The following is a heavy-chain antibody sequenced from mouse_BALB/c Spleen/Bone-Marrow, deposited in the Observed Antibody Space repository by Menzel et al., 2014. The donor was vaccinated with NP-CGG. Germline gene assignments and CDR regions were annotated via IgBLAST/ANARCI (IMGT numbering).Heavy chain of an antibody. V-gene: IGHV5-6-3*01. Sequence: EVNLVESGGGLVQPGGSLKLSCAASGFTFSNYGMSWVRQTPDKRLELVATINSNGGSTYYPDSVKGRFTISRDTAKNTLYLQMSGLKSEETAMYYCVRGNYGNYVDYFDFWGQGTTLTVSS. D-gene: IGHD2-1*01. CDR1: GFTFSNYG. CDR2: INSNGGST. CDR3: VRGNYGNYVDYFDF. J-gene: IGHJ2*01.